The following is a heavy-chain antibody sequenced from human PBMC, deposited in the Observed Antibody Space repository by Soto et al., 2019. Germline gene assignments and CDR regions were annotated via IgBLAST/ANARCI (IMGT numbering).Heavy chain of an antibody. CDR1: GFTFSSYW. Sequence: GGSLRLFCAASGFTFSSYWMHWVRQAPGKGLVWVSRINNDGSSTNYADSVKGRFTISRDNAKNTLSLQMNSLRAEDSAVYYCARANVLGYYHGMDVWGQGTTVTVSS. CDR3: ARANVLGYYHGMDV. D-gene: IGHD3-16*01. V-gene: IGHV3-74*01. J-gene: IGHJ6*02. CDR2: INNDGSST.